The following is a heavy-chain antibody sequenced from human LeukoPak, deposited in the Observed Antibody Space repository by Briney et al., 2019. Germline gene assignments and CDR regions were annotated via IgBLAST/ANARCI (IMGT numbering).Heavy chain of an antibody. CDR3: ARGCSSTSCYGFGAFDI. J-gene: IGHJ3*02. CDR2: IYHSGST. Sequence: SETLSLTCTVSGYSISSGYYSGWIRQPPGKGLEWIGSIYHSGSTYYNPSLKSRVTISVDTSKNQFSLKLSSVTAADTAVYYCARGCSSTSCYGFGAFDIWGQGTMVTVSS. V-gene: IGHV4-38-2*02. CDR1: GYSISSGYY. D-gene: IGHD2-2*01.